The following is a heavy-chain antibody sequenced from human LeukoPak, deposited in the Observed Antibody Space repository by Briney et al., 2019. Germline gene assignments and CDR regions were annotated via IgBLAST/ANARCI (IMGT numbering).Heavy chain of an antibody. CDR2: IKGDETST. D-gene: IGHD5-18*01. CDR1: GFTFSSYW. J-gene: IGHJ4*02. CDR3: AMGYRSAYSWDS. V-gene: IGHV3-74*03. Sequence: GGSLRLSCAASGFTFSSYWMHWVRQAPGKGLAWVSTIKGDETSTKYADSVRGQFTVSRDNARNTLYLQLNSLRAEDTAIYYCAMGYRSAYSWDSWGQGTLVTVSS.